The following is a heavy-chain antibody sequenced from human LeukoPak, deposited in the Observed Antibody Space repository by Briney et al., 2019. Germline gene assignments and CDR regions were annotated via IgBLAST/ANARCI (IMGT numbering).Heavy chain of an antibody. Sequence: SQTLSLTCTVSGGSISSGSYYWSRIRQPAGKGLEWIGRIYTSGSTNYNPSLKSRVTISVDTSKNQFSLKLSSVTAADTAVYYCASEVEMATIYWGQGTLVTVSS. CDR1: GGSISSGSYY. CDR3: ASEVEMATIY. CDR2: IYTSGST. J-gene: IGHJ4*02. V-gene: IGHV4-61*02. D-gene: IGHD5-24*01.